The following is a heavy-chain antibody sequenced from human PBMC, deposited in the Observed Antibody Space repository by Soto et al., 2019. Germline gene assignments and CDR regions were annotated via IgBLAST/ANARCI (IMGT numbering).Heavy chain of an antibody. CDR1: GYTFTSYD. Sequence: ASVKVSCTASGYTFTSYDINWVRQATGQGLEWMGWMNPNSGNTGYAQKFQGRVTMTRNTSISTAYMELSSLRSEDTAVYYCARRMKSSSDYAFDIWGQGTMVTVSS. D-gene: IGHD6-6*01. V-gene: IGHV1-8*01. CDR2: MNPNSGNT. J-gene: IGHJ3*02. CDR3: ARRMKSSSDYAFDI.